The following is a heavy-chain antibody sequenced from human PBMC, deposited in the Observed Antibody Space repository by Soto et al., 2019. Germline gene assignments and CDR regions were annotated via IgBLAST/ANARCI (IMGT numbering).Heavy chain of an antibody. D-gene: IGHD2-2*01. Sequence: PGGSLRLSCAASGFTFSSYAMSWVRQAPGKGLEWVSAICAGGGTTYYADPVKGRFTISRDNSKNTLYLQMNSLRAEDTAVYYCARDPAPPTYYGMDVWGQGTTVTVSS. V-gene: IGHV3-23*01. CDR1: GFTFSSYA. CDR2: ICAGGGTT. CDR3: ARDPAPPTYYGMDV. J-gene: IGHJ6*02.